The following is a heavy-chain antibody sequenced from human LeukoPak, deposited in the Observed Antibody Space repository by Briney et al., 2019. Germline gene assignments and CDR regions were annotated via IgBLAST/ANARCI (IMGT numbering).Heavy chain of an antibody. J-gene: IGHJ4*02. Sequence: GGSLRLSCAASGFTFSSYGMSWGPQAPGKGLEGVSAISGSGGSTYYADSVKGRFTISRDNSKNTLYLQMNRMRAEDTAVYYCAKDTRELPHTRYFDYWGQGTLVTVSS. V-gene: IGHV3-23*01. D-gene: IGHD1-26*01. CDR3: AKDTRELPHTRYFDY. CDR2: ISGSGGST. CDR1: GFTFSSYG.